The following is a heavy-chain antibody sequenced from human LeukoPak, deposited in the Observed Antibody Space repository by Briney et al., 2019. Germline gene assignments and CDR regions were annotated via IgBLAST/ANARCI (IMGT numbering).Heavy chain of an antibody. CDR2: MNPNSGNT. D-gene: IGHD1-26*01. Sequence: ASVKVSCKASGYTFTNYDINWVRQATGQGLEWMGWMNPNSGNTGYAQKFQGRVTISRNTSISTAYMELSSLRSDDTAVYYCARDPGWELADCFDYWGQGTLVTVSS. CDR1: GYTFTNYD. V-gene: IGHV1-8*01. J-gene: IGHJ4*02. CDR3: ARDPGWELADCFDY.